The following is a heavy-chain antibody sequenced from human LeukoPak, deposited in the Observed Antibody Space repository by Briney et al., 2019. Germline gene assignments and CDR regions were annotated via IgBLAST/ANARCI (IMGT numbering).Heavy chain of an antibody. J-gene: IGHJ4*02. CDR2: ISSNGGST. CDR3: ARDFCSGGSCHSDY. D-gene: IGHD2-15*01. Sequence: PGGSLRLSCAASGFTFSSYAMHWVRQAPGKGLEYVSAISSNGGSTYYANSVKGRFTISRDNSKNTLYLQMGSLRAEDTAVYYCARDFCSGGSCHSDYWGQGTLVTVSS. V-gene: IGHV3-64*01. CDR1: GFTFSSYA.